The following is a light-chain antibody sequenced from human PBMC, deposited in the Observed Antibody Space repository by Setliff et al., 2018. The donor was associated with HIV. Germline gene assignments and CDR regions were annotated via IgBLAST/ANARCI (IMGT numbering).Light chain of an antibody. J-gene: IGLJ1*01. CDR2: EVT. Sequence: QSVLTQPASVSGSPGQSITISCTGTSSDVGNYNLVYWYQQHPGKAPKLIIYEVTKRPSGVSNRFSGSKSGNTASLTISGLQAGDEADYYCYSYAGSSTFVFGTGTNATVL. V-gene: IGLV2-23*02. CDR3: YSYAGSSTFV. CDR1: SSDVGNYNL.